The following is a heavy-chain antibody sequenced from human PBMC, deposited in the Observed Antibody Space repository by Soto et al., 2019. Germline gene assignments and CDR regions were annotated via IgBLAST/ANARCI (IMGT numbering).Heavy chain of an antibody. CDR2: ISTGGAYM. CDR1: GFTFRNYN. D-gene: IGHD2-21*01. Sequence: EVQLVESGGGLVKAGGSLRLFCTASGFTFRNYNMNWVRQAPGKGLEWVSSISTGGAYMFYADSVKGRFTISRDNAQNSLFLQIASPRAEDTAVYYCARDIASPGGDYFDSWGQGTLVTVS. CDR3: ARDIASPGGDYFDS. V-gene: IGHV3-21*06. J-gene: IGHJ4*02.